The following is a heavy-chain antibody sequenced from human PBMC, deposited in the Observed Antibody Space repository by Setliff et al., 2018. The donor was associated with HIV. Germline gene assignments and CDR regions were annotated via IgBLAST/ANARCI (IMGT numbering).Heavy chain of an antibody. CDR1: GFTSSSYA. J-gene: IGHJ4*01. V-gene: IGHV3-23*01. D-gene: IGHD2-15*01. CDR2: ISGSGTST. CDR3: AKDGISGGAYPPYYFDY. Sequence: PGGSLRLSCAASGFTSSSYAMSWVRQAPGKGLEWVATISGSGTSTFYADSVKGRFTISRDNSKNTLYLLMNGLRVEDTAVYYCAKDGISGGAYPPYYFDYWGHGTLVTVSS.